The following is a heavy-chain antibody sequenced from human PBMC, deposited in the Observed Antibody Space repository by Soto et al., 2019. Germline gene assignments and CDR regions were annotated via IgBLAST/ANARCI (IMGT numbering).Heavy chain of an antibody. CDR1: GFTFSSYG. Sequence: QVQLVESGGGVVQPGRSLRLSCAASGFTFSSYGMHWVRQAPGKGLEWVAVISYDGSNKYYADSVKGRFTISRDNSKNTLYLRMNGLRAEDTAVYYCAPLVGATRERQDAFDIWGQGTMVTVSS. V-gene: IGHV3-30*03. J-gene: IGHJ3*02. CDR2: ISYDGSNK. D-gene: IGHD1-26*01. CDR3: APLVGATRERQDAFDI.